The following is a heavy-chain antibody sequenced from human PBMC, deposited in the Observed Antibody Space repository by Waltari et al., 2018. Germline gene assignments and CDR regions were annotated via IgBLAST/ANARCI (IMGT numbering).Heavy chain of an antibody. V-gene: IGHV3-23*01. CDR3: AKGANPQHPYHFEN. CDR2: ISGSGDRT. Sequence: EVQLLESGGGLVQPGGSLRLSCVASGFTFSRSAMSWVRQAPGKGRELVSGISGSGDRTDDSDSGKGRFTISRDNSKNTLSLQMNSLRVEDTAIYYCAKGANPQHPYHFENWGQGTLVTVSS. CDR1: GFTFSRSA. J-gene: IGHJ4*02.